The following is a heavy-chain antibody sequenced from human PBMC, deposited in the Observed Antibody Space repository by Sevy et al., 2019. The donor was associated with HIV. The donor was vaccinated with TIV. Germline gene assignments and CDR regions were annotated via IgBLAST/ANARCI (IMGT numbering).Heavy chain of an antibody. J-gene: IGHJ6*03. CDR2: INPSGGTT. CDR3: ARDTANTNYYYHYYMDV. CDR1: GYTFTNYY. V-gene: IGHV1-46*01. Sequence: ASVKVSCKASGYTFTNYYIHWVRQAPGQGLEWMGIINPSGGTTTYAQTFQDRVTMTRDTSTSTVYMELSSLRSEDTAVYYCARDTANTNYYYHYYMDVWGKGTTVTVSS. D-gene: IGHD2-8*01.